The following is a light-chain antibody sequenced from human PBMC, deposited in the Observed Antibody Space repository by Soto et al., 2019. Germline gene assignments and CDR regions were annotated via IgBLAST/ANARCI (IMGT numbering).Light chain of an antibody. Sequence: DIQMTQSPSSLSASVGERVTITCRASQSISSYLNWYQQKPGKAPKLLIYAASSLQSGDPSRFSGSGSGTYFTLTISSLQREEFSTYFCQQSYSTPVTYGQGTRLKIK. CDR1: QSISSY. CDR3: QQSYSTPVT. J-gene: IGKJ5*01. V-gene: IGKV1-39*01. CDR2: AAS.